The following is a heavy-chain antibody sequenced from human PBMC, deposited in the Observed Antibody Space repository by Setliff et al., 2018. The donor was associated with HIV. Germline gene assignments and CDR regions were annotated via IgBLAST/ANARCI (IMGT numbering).Heavy chain of an antibody. Sequence: SVQVSCKAAGGTFNNYVFSWVGKAPGRGLEWIGTIIPILDTTNYAQKFQDRVTITTDESTSTAYMELRSLTSEDTAVYYCARDLDEAVKDADNYVPLDLWGQGTLVTVSS. D-gene: IGHD3-16*01. J-gene: IGHJ5*02. CDR1: GGTFNNYV. V-gene: IGHV1-69*11. CDR3: ARDLDEAVKDADNYVPLDL. CDR2: IIPILDTT.